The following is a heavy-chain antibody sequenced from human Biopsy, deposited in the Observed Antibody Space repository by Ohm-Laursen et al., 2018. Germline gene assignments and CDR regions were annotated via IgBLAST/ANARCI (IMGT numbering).Heavy chain of an antibody. J-gene: IGHJ3*01. Sequence: GSSVKVSCKASGATFSNYAINWLRQAPGQGLEWMGGIIPIFNTAEDAQNFQGRVRMTADKSTNTAYMELTSLRSEDTAVYYCARSMLGASTGDDAFDVWGQGTLVTVSS. D-gene: IGHD1-26*01. V-gene: IGHV1-69*06. CDR1: GATFSNYA. CDR3: ARSMLGASTGDDAFDV. CDR2: IIPIFNTA.